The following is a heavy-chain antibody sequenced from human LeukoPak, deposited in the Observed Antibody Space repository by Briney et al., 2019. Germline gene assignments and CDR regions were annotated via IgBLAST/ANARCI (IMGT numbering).Heavy chain of an antibody. CDR1: GGSISSSSYY. CDR3: ARDLGRDFDY. V-gene: IGHV4-39*07. CDR2: VYYSGST. Sequence: SETLSLTCTVSGGSISSSSYYWGWIRQSPGKGLEWIGSVYYSGSTYNNASLKSRVTISVDTSKNQFSLKVSSVTAADTAVYYCARDLGRDFDYWGQGTLVTVSS. J-gene: IGHJ4*02.